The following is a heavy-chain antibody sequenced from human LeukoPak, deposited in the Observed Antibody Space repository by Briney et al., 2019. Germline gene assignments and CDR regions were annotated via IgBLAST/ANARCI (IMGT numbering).Heavy chain of an antibody. CDR1: GGTFSGYY. Sequence: SETLSLTCAVYGGTFSGYYWSWIRQPPGKGLEWIGEINHSGSTNYNPSLKSRLTISVDTSRNQFSLKLSSVTAADTAVYYCRVYYYRYSMDVWGEGTTVTVSS. CDR2: INHSGST. J-gene: IGHJ6*03. V-gene: IGHV4-34*08. CDR3: RVYYYRYSMDV.